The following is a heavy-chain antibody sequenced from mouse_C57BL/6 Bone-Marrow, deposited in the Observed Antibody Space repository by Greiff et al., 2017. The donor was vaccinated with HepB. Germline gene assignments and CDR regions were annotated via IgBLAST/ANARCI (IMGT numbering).Heavy chain of an antibody. CDR1: GYAFSSYW. CDR3: ACYGYGEGYAMDY. D-gene: IGHD2-2*01. V-gene: IGHV1-80*01. J-gene: IGHJ4*01. CDR2: IYPGDGDT. Sequence: VQLQQSGAELVKPGASVKISCKASGYAFSSYWMNWVKQRPGKGLEWIGQIYPGDGDTNYNGKFKGKATLTADKSSSTAYMQLSRLTSEDAAVYFCACYGYGEGYAMDYWGQGTSVTVSS.